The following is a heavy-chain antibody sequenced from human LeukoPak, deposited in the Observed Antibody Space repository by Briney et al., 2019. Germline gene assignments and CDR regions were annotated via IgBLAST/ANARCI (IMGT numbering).Heavy chain of an antibody. Sequence: PSQTLSLTCTVSGGSISSGGYYWSWIRQPPGKGLEWIGYIYHSGSTYYNPSLKSRVTISVDTSKNQFSLKLSSVTAADTAVYYCARDHEGSSWYYFDYWGQGTLVTVSS. D-gene: IGHD6-13*01. J-gene: IGHJ4*02. CDR1: GGSISSGGYY. CDR2: IYHSGST. CDR3: ARDHEGSSWYYFDY. V-gene: IGHV4-30-2*01.